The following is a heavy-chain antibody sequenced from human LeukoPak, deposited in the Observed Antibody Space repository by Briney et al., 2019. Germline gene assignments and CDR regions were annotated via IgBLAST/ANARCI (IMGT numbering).Heavy chain of an antibody. CDR1: GFTFGSYA. J-gene: IGHJ4*02. Sequence: PGGSLRLSCAASGFTFGSYAMSWVRQAPGKGLEWVSAISGSGGSTYYADSVKGRFTISRDNSKNTLYLQMNSLRAEDTAVYYCAKSPTMVRGVINTKYIDYWGQGTLVTVSS. D-gene: IGHD3-10*01. CDR2: ISGSGGST. CDR3: AKSPTMVRGVINTKYIDY. V-gene: IGHV3-23*01.